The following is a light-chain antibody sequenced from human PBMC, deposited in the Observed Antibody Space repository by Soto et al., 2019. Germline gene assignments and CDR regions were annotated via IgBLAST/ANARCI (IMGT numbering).Light chain of an antibody. CDR1: SSDIGGYNY. V-gene: IGLV2-14*03. CDR2: DVA. J-gene: IGLJ1*01. Sequence: QSALTQPASVSGSPGQSITISCTGTSSDIGGYNYVAWYQQHLGKAPKLIIYDVAVRPSGVSTRFSGSKSGNTASLAISGLQAEDEAHYYCSSYTGASALYVFGTGTKLTVL. CDR3: SSYTGASALYV.